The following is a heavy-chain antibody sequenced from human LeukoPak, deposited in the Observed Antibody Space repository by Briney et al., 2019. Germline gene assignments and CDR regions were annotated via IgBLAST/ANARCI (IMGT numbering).Heavy chain of an antibody. J-gene: IGHJ4*02. CDR2: INHSGST. V-gene: IGHV4-34*01. D-gene: IGHD6-19*01. CDR1: GGSFSGYY. CDR3: ARRLPSVAGPFDY. Sequence: SETLSLTCAVYGGSFSGYYWSWIRQPPGKGLEWIGEINHSGSTNYNPSLKSRVTISVDTSKNQFSLKLSSVTAADTAVYYCARRLPSVAGPFDYWGQGTLVTVSS.